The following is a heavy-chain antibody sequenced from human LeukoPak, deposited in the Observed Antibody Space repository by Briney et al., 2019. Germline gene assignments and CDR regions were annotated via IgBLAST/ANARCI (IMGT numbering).Heavy chain of an antibody. D-gene: IGHD1-20*01. V-gene: IGHV1-2*04. CDR2: INPNSGGT. J-gene: IGHJ3*02. CDR3: ARDITGTTGLGVDAFDI. Sequence: ASVKVSCKASGYTFTSYAMNWVRQAPGQGLEWMGWINPNSGGTNYAQKFQGWVTMTRDTSISTAYMELSRLRSDDTAVYYCARDITGTTGLGVDAFDIRGQGTMVTVSS. CDR1: GYTFTSYA.